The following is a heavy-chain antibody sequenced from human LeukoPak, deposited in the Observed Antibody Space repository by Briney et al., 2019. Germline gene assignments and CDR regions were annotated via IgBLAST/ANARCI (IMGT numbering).Heavy chain of an antibody. Sequence: PGGSLRLSCAASGFTFSSYWMSWVRQAPGKGLEWVANIKQDGSEKYYVDSVKGRFTVSRDNAKNSLYLQMNSLRAEDTAVYYCARTPRFIVGATYYYYGMDVWGQGTTVTVSS. V-gene: IGHV3-7*01. J-gene: IGHJ6*02. D-gene: IGHD1-26*01. CDR3: ARTPRFIVGATYYYYGMDV. CDR1: GFTFSSYW. CDR2: IKQDGSEK.